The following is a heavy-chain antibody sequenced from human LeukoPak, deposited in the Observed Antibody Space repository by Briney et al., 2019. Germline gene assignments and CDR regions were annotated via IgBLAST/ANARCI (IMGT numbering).Heavy chain of an antibody. CDR1: GFTFSDYY. J-gene: IGHJ4*02. V-gene: IGHV3-11*01. CDR2: ISSSGSTI. Sequence: PGGSLRLSCAASGFTFSDYYMSWIRQAPGKGLEWVSYISSSGSTIYYADSVRGRFTISRDNAKNSLYLQMNSLRAEDTAVYYCARRFGDYGLHYFDCWGQGTLVTVSS. CDR3: ARRFGDYGLHYFDC. D-gene: IGHD4-17*01.